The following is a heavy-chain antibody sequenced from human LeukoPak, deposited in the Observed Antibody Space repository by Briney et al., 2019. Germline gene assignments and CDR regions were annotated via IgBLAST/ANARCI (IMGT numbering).Heavy chain of an antibody. J-gene: IGHJ4*02. CDR2: ISAYNGNT. CDR3: ARDSRYDEGY. V-gene: IGHV1-18*01. D-gene: IGHD5-12*01. CDR1: GYTLTSYG. Sequence: GASVKVSCKASGYTLTSYGISWVRQAPSQGVEWMGWISAYNGNTNYAQKFQGRVTMTTDTSTSTAYMELRSLRSDDTAVYYCARDSRYDEGYWGQGTLVTVSS.